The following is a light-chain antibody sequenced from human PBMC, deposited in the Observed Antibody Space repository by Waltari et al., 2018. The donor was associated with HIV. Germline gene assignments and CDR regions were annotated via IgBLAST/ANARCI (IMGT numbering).Light chain of an antibody. Sequence: SYVLTQPPSVSVAPGQTARIACGGNSIGTKSDNWYQQKPGQAPVLVVSDESDRPSGIPERFSGSKSGNAATLTISRVEVGDEADYYCQVWYSLTDPVVFGGGTKLTVL. CDR2: DES. J-gene: IGLJ2*01. CDR3: QVWYSLTDPVV. V-gene: IGLV3-21*02. CDR1: SIGTKS.